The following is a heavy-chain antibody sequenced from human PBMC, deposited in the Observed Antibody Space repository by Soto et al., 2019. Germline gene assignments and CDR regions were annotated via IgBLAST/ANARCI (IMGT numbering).Heavy chain of an antibody. CDR2: ISAYNGNT. D-gene: IGHD2-2*01. J-gene: IGHJ6*02. CDR1: GYTFTSYG. CDR3: ARGGYCSSTSCLNLNYYYYYGMDV. V-gene: IGHV1-18*01. Sequence: ASVKVSCKASGYTFTSYGISWVRQAPGQGLEWMGWISAYNGNTNYAQKLQGRVTMTTDTSTSTAYMELRSLRSDDTAVYYCARGGYCSSTSCLNLNYYYYYGMDVWGQGTTVTVSS.